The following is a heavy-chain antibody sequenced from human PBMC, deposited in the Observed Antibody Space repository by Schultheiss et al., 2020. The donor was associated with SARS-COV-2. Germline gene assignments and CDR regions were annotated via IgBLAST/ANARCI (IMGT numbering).Heavy chain of an antibody. CDR2: FNPNSGGT. J-gene: IGHJ4*02. D-gene: IGHD1-26*01. V-gene: IGHV1-2*02. Sequence: ASVKVSCKASGYTFTGYYMHWVRQAPGQGLEWMGWFNPNSGGTNYAQKFQGRVTMTRDTSISTAYMELRSLRSDDTAVYYCARDEGGSYKGVSFDYWGQGTLVTVSS. CDR3: ARDEGGSYKGVSFDY. CDR1: GYTFTGYY.